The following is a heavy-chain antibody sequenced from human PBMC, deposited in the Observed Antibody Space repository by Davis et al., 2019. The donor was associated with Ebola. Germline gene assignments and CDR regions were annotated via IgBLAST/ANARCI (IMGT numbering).Heavy chain of an antibody. D-gene: IGHD1-7*01. J-gene: IGHJ6*02. CDR1: GYTFTGYY. CDR2: MNPNSGNT. CDR3: ARDQRPGITGTFYYYGMDV. V-gene: IGHV1-8*02. Sequence: AASVKVSCKASGYTFTGYYMHWVRQATGQGLEWMGWMNPNSGNTGYAQKFQGRVTMTRNTSISTAYMELSSLRSEDTAVYYCARDQRPGITGTFYYYGMDVWGQRTTVTVSS.